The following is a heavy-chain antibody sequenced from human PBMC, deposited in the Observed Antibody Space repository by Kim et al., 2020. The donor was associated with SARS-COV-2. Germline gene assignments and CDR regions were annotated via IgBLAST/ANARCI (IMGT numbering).Heavy chain of an antibody. CDR1: GFTFTNAW. CDR2: IKSRADTGAA. Sequence: GGSLRLSCAASGFTFTNAWMNWVRQAPGKGLEWVGRIKSRADTGAADYAPLVKGRFTISRKDTRNTLYLQMNSLTTEDTAVYYCTTDPMYGSRSYHPPRIDYCGQGGLVIVSS. J-gene: IGHJ4*02. CDR3: TTDPMYGSRSYHPPRIDY. D-gene: IGHD3-10*01. V-gene: IGHV3-15*01.